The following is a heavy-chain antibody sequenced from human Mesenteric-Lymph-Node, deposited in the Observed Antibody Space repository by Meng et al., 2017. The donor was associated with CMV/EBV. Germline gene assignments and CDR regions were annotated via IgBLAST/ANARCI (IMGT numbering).Heavy chain of an antibody. CDR3: ARSYGGYFQH. CDR1: GFTFSSYW. J-gene: IGHJ1*01. V-gene: IGHV3-7*01. D-gene: IGHD2-21*01. Sequence: GESLKISCAASGFTFSSYWMNWVRQAPGKGLEWVANINQDGSVKYYVYSVKGRFTISRDNARNSLYLQMNSLRAEDTAVYYCARSYGGYFQHWGQGTLVTVSS. CDR2: INQDGSVK.